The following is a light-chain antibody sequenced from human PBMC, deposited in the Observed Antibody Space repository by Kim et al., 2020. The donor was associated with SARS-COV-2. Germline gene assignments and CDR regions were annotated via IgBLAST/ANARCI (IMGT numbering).Light chain of an antibody. CDR1: QSISSSY. V-gene: IGKV3-20*01. Sequence: EIVLTQSPGTVSLSPGERATLSCRASQSISSSYLAWYQHKPGQAPRLLIYGASSRATGIPDRFSGSGSGTDFTLTISRLEPEDFAVYYCQQEGSSPITFGQGTRLEIK. J-gene: IGKJ5*01. CDR2: GAS. CDR3: QQEGSSPIT.